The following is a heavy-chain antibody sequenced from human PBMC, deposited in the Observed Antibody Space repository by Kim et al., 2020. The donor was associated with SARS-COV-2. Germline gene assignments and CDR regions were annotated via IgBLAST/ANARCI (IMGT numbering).Heavy chain of an antibody. CDR2: ISYDGSNK. V-gene: IGHV3-30*04. CDR1: GFTFSSYA. D-gene: IGHD6-6*01. J-gene: IGHJ4*02. Sequence: GGSLRLSCAASGFTFSSYAMHWVRQAPGKGLEWVAVISYDGSNKYYADSVKGRFTISRDNSKNTLYLQMNSLRAEDTAVYYCARTPTARPYTLIYFDYWGQGTLVTVSS. CDR3: ARTPTARPYTLIYFDY.